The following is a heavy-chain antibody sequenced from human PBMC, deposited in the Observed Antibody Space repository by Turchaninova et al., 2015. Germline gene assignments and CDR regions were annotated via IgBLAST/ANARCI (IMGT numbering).Heavy chain of an antibody. D-gene: IGHD6-13*01. Sequence: FSGFSLSTSEMRVSWIRQSPGKALEWLARIDGDDGKFYSTSLNTRLTISKDTSKNQVVLIMTNMDPGDTATYYCARTAAAGQGYFQHWGQGTLVTVSS. V-gene: IGHV2-70*04. CDR1: GFSLSTSEMR. CDR3: ARTAAAGQGYFQH. CDR2: IDGDDGK. J-gene: IGHJ1*01.